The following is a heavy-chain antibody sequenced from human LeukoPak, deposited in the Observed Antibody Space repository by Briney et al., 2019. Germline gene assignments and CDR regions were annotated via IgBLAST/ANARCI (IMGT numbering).Heavy chain of an antibody. CDR1: GFTVSSNY. J-gene: IGHJ4*02. CDR3: AKALDDFWSGSANN. CDR2: IYSGGST. D-gene: IGHD3-3*01. V-gene: IGHV3-53*01. Sequence: GGSLRLSCAASGFTVSSNYMNWVRQAPGKGLEWVSVIYSGGSTNYADSVKGRFTISRDNSKNTLYLQMNSLRAEDTAVYYCAKALDDFWSGSANNWGQGTLVTVSS.